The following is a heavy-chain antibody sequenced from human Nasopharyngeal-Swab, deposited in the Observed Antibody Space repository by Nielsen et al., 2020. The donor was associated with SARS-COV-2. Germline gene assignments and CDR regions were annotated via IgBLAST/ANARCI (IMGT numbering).Heavy chain of an antibody. V-gene: IGHV3-30*18. D-gene: IGHD5-12*01. CDR3: AKDRGGGYSGYDRFDY. CDR2: ISFDGGHK. J-gene: IGHJ4*02. Sequence: GESLKISCAASGFTFSRYGMHWVRQAPGKGLEWVAVISFDGGHKYFAESVKGRFTISRENSKNTLYLQMNSLRAEETAVYYCAKDRGGGYSGYDRFDYWGQGTLVTVSS. CDR1: GFTFSRYG.